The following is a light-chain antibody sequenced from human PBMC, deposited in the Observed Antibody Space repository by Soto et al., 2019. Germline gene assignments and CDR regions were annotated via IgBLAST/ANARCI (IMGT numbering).Light chain of an antibody. V-gene: IGLV2-11*01. J-gene: IGLJ1*01. CDR3: CSFAGSYTYV. CDR2: DVS. Sequence: QSALTQPRSVSGSPGQSVTISCTGASSDVGAYNYVSWYQQHPGKAPKLMIFDVSQRPSGVPDRFSGSKSGNTASLTISGLQAEDEADYYFCSFAGSYTYVFGTGTKVTVL. CDR1: SSDVGAYNY.